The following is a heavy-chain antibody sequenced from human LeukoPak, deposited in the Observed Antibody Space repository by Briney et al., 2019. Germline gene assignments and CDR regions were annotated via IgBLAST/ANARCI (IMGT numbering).Heavy chain of an antibody. Sequence: ASVKVSFKASGYTFTSYAIHWVRQAPGQGLEWMGWITPSGGTNYPQKFQGRVAITWDTSITTAYMDLSRLTSDDTAVYYCAREIAAVGTGNFDFWGQGTLVTVSS. J-gene: IGHJ4*02. CDR2: ITPSGGT. D-gene: IGHD6-13*01. CDR1: GYTFTSYA. CDR3: AREIAAVGTGNFDF. V-gene: IGHV1-2*02.